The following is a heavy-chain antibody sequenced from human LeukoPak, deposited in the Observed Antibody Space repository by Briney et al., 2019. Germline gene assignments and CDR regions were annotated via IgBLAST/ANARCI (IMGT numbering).Heavy chain of an antibody. CDR1: GFTFSSYG. V-gene: IGHV3-7*01. J-gene: IGHJ4*02. CDR3: ARGAAEGRY. D-gene: IGHD6-13*01. CDR2: IKQDGSEK. Sequence: GGSLRLSCAASGFTFSSYGMHWVRQAPGKGLEWVANIKQDGSEKYYVDSVKGRFTISRDNAKNSLYLQMNSLGVEDTAVYYCARGAAEGRYWGQGTLVTVSS.